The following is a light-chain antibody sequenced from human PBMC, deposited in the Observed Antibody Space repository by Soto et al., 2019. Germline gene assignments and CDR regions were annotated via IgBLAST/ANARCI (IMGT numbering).Light chain of an antibody. J-gene: IGKJ1*01. CDR3: QQSYSTPQ. V-gene: IGKV1-39*01. CDR2: AAS. Sequence: DIQMTQSPSSLSASVGDRVTITCRASQSISSYLNWYQQKPGKAPKLLIYAASSLQSGVPSRFSGSGSGTDFTLTISSLQPDDFATYYCQQSYSTPQFGQGTKVDIK. CDR1: QSISSY.